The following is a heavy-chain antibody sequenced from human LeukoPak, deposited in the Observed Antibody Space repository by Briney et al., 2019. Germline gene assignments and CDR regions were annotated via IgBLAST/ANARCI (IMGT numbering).Heavy chain of an antibody. CDR1: GGSISSYY. CDR2: IYYSGST. Sequence: SETLSLTCTVSGGSISSYYWSWIRQPPGKGLEWIGYIYYSGSTNYNPSLKSRVTISVDTSKNQFSLKLSSVTAADTAVYYCAGRSGSSWYGSFDYWGQGTLVTVS. CDR3: AGRSGSSWYGSFDY. J-gene: IGHJ4*02. V-gene: IGHV4-59*01. D-gene: IGHD6-13*01.